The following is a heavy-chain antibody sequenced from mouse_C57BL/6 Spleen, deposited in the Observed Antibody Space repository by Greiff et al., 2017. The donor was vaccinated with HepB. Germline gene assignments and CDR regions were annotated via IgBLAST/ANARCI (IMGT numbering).Heavy chain of an antibody. CDR2: IYPGDGDT. D-gene: IGHD2-3*01. CDR3: ARPGGYYEEVNYAMDY. CDR1: GYAFSSYW. V-gene: IGHV1-80*01. J-gene: IGHJ4*01. Sequence: VQLQQSGAELVKPGASVKISCKASGYAFSSYWMNWVKQRPGKGLEWIGQIYPGDGDTNYNGKFKGKATLTADKSSSTAYMQLSSLTSEDSAVYFCARPGGYYEEVNYAMDYWGQGTSVTVSS.